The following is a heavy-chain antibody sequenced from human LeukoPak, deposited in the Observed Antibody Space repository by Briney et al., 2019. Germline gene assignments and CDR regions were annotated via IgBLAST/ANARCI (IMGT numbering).Heavy chain of an antibody. D-gene: IGHD3-10*01. CDR3: ARGILYYYGSGAFDY. CDR1: GFTFSHYG. J-gene: IGHJ4*02. V-gene: IGHV3-30*03. Sequence: GGSLRLSCAASGFTFSHYGVHWVRQAPGKGLEWVAVISYDGSNEYYADSVKGRFTISRDNAKNSLYLQMNSLRAEDTAVYYCARGILYYYGSGAFDYWGQGTLVTVSS. CDR2: ISYDGSNE.